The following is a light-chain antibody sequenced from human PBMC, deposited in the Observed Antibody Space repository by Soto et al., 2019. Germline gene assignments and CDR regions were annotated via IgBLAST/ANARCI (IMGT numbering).Light chain of an antibody. V-gene: IGKV1-9*01. CDR3: QQLSSYPVT. CDR1: QDIGIY. CDR2: AAS. J-gene: IGKJ1*01. Sequence: IQLTQSPSSLSASVGDRVTITCRASQDIGIYLAWYQQKPGKAPNLLIYAASSLQRGVPSRFSGSGSGTDFTLTIRSLQPEDFATHHCQQLSSYPVTFGQGTKVELK.